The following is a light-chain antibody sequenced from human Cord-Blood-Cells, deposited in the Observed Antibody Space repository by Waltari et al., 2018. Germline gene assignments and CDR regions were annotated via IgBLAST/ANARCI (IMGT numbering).Light chain of an antibody. CDR1: QSISSY. Sequence: DIQMTQSPSSLSASVGDRVTITCRASQSISSYLNWYQQKPGKAPKLLIYAASSLQSGVPSRFSGSGSGTDFTLTISSLQPEEFATYYCQQSYRTFGQGTKVEIK. CDR2: AAS. CDR3: QQSYRT. J-gene: IGKJ1*01. V-gene: IGKV1-39*01.